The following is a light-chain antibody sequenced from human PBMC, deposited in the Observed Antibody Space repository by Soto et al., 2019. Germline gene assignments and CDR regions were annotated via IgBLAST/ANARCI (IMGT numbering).Light chain of an antibody. CDR3: KQGTHWPHT. CDR1: RRLVYSDGHPS. V-gene: IGKV2-30*01. Sequence: DVVMTESPLPLPLTLGQPASISCRSSRRLVYSDGHPSLNWFQQPPGQSPRRLIFEVSHLHSGALDRVCGSGSGTYFKLKISRVVDEDGAVYYCKQGTHWPHTFGEGSKVDIK. CDR2: EVS. J-gene: IGKJ1*01.